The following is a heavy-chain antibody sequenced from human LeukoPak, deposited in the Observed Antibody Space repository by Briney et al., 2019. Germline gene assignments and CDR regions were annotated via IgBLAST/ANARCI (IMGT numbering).Heavy chain of an antibody. CDR3: AKDLSGSYDY. CDR2: ISGSGAST. J-gene: IGHJ4*02. Sequence: PGGSLRLSCAASGFTFSIYAMSWVRQAPGKGLEWVSAISGSGASTYYADSVKGRFTISRDNSKNTLYLQMNSLRAEDTAVYYCAKDLSGSYDYWGQGTLVTVSS. D-gene: IGHD1-26*01. CDR1: GFTFSIYA. V-gene: IGHV3-23*01.